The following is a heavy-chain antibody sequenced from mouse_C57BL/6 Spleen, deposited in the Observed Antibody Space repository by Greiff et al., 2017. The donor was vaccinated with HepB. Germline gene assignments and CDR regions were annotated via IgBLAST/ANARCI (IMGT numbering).Heavy chain of an antibody. D-gene: IGHD1-1*01. CDR2: IRNKANGYTT. Sequence: EVKLVESGGGLVQPGGSLSLSCAASGFTFTDYYMSWVRQPPGKALEWLGFIRNKANGYTTEYSASVKGRFTISRDNSQSILYLQMNALRAEDSATYYCARRGSSSYAMDYWGQGTSVTVSS. CDR3: ARRGSSSYAMDY. CDR1: GFTFTDYY. J-gene: IGHJ4*01. V-gene: IGHV7-3*01.